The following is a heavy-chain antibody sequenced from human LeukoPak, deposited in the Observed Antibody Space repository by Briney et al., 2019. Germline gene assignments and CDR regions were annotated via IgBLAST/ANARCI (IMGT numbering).Heavy chain of an antibody. CDR3: ARGPPFGIAAAGTEYYFDY. J-gene: IGHJ4*02. Sequence: GGSLRLSCAASGFTFSSYDMHWVRQATGKGLEWVSAIGTAGDTYYPGSVKGRFTISRENAKNSLYLQMNSLRAGDTAVYYCARGPPFGIAAAGTEYYFDYWGQGTLVTVSS. CDR2: IGTAGDT. D-gene: IGHD6-13*01. CDR1: GFTFSSYD. V-gene: IGHV3-13*01.